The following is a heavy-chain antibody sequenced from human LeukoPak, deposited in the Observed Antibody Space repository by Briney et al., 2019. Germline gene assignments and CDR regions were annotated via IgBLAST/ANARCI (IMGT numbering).Heavy chain of an antibody. J-gene: IGHJ4*02. CDR3: ASSPGSYHFDY. Sequence: LPGGSLRLSCAASGFTFSSYGMHWVRQAPGKGLEWVAVIWYDGSNKYYADSVKGRFTISRDNSKNTLYLQMNSLRAEDTAVYYCASSPGSYHFDYWGQGTLVTVSS. D-gene: IGHD3-10*01. CDR1: GFTFSSYG. CDR2: IWYDGSNK. V-gene: IGHV3-33*08.